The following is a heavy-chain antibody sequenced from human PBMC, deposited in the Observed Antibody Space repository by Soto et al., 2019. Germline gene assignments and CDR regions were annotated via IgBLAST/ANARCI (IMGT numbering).Heavy chain of an antibody. CDR1: GGSMSSYY. V-gene: IGHV4-30-4*08. CDR2: IYYSGST. CDR3: ARGVPPLVGATPQYYFDY. D-gene: IGHD1-26*01. Sequence: SETLSLTCTVSGGSMSSYYWSWIRQHPGKGLEWIGYIYYSGSTYYNPSLKSRVTISVDTSKNQFSLKLSSVTVADTAVYYCARGVPPLVGATPQYYFDYWGQGTLVTVSS. J-gene: IGHJ4*02.